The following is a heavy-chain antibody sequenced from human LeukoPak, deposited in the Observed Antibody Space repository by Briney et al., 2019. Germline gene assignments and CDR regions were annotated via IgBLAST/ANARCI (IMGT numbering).Heavy chain of an antibody. CDR2: IDSGGTT. Sequence: PGGSLRLSCAASGSNVTYNYKTWARQAPGKGLEWVSLIDSGGTTYYADSVKGRFSISRHTSNNTLFLQMNSLRPDDTAVYYCARTSFYYDMDVWGQGTTVTVSS. V-gene: IGHV3-53*04. CDR1: GSNVTYNY. J-gene: IGHJ6*02. CDR3: ARTSFYYDMDV.